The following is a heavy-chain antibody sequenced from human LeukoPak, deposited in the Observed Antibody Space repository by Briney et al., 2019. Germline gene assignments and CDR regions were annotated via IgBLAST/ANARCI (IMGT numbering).Heavy chain of an antibody. CDR3: ARASSGSYYEAFDY. V-gene: IGHV3-9*01. D-gene: IGHD1-26*01. J-gene: IGHJ4*02. Sequence: PGGSLRLSCAASGFTFDDYAMHWVRQAPGKGLEWVSGISWNSGIIGYADSVKGRFTISRDNSKNTLYLQMNSLRAEDTAVYYCARASSGSYYEAFDYWGQGTLVTVSS. CDR1: GFTFDDYA. CDR2: ISWNSGII.